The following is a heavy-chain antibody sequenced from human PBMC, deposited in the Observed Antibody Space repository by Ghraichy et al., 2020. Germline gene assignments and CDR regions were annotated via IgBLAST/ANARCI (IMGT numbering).Heavy chain of an antibody. J-gene: IGHJ6*03. V-gene: IGHV3-7*01. D-gene: IGHD3-10*01. CDR1: GFTFSSYW. CDR3: ARGHITMVRGVTAGYYYYYMDV. Sequence: GGSLRLSCAASGFTFSSYWMSWVRQAPGKGLEWVANIKQDGSEKYYVDSVKGRFTISRDNAKNSLYLQMNSLRAEDTAVYYCARGHITMVRGVTAGYYYYYMDVWGKGTTVTVSS. CDR2: IKQDGSEK.